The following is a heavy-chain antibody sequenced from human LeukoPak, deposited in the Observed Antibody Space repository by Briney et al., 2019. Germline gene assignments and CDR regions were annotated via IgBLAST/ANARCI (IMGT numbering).Heavy chain of an antibody. CDR3: ARVARDYYLWSDPIETFYFDS. V-gene: IGHV3-48*03. CDR1: GFTFSSYE. CDR2: ISKSGGPI. J-gene: IGHJ4*02. Sequence: GGSLRLSCTASGFTFSSYEMNWVRQAPGKGLEWISYISKSGGPIYYADSVQGRFTISRENAKNSLYLQMISLRAEDTAIYYCARVARDYYLWSDPIETFYFDSWGQGTLVTVSS. D-gene: IGHD3-3*01.